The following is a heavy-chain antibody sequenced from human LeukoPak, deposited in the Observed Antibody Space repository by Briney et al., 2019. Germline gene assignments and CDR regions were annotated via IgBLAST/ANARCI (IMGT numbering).Heavy chain of an antibody. CDR3: ARGEEVSMVRKPPHY. Sequence: GGSLRLSCAASGFTFSSYSMNWVRQAPGKGLEWVSSITSSSSYIYYADSVKGRFTISRDNAKNSLYLQMNSLRAEDTAVYYCARGEEVSMVRKPPHYWGQGTLVTVSP. CDR1: GFTFSSYS. V-gene: IGHV3-21*01. J-gene: IGHJ4*02. CDR2: ITSSSSYI. D-gene: IGHD3-10*01.